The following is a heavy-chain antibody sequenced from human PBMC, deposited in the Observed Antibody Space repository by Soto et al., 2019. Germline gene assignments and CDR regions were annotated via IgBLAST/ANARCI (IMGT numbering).Heavy chain of an antibody. J-gene: IGHJ4*02. CDR3: ARNQYYYDSSGP. CDR2: IYHSGST. V-gene: IGHV4-38-2*01. Sequence: SETLSLTCAVSGYSISSGYYWGWIRQPPGKGLEWIGSIYHSGSTYYNPSLKSRVTISVDTSKNQFSLKLSSVTAADAAVYYCARNQYYYDSSGPWGQGTLVTVSS. CDR1: GYSISSGYY. D-gene: IGHD3-22*01.